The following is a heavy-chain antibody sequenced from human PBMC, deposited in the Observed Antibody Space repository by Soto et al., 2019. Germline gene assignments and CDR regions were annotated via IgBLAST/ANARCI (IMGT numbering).Heavy chain of an antibody. Sequence: ESGGGLVQPGRSLRLSCAASGFTFDDYAMHWVRQAPGKGLEWVSGISWNSGSIGYADSVKGRFTISRDNAKNSLYLQMNSLRAEDTALYYCAKERGGSGSYYDYWGQGTLVTVSS. CDR1: GFTFDDYA. CDR3: AKERGGSGSYYDY. D-gene: IGHD3-10*01. J-gene: IGHJ4*02. V-gene: IGHV3-9*01. CDR2: ISWNSGSI.